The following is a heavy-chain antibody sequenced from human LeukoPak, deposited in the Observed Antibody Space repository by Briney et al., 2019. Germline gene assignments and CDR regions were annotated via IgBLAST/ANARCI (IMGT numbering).Heavy chain of an antibody. J-gene: IGHJ6*03. CDR3: ARARRYGSGSYYYYYYYMDV. D-gene: IGHD3-10*01. CDR1: GGSISSGSYY. Sequence: SETLSLTCTVSGGSISSGSYYWSWIRQPAGKGLEWIGRIYTSGSTNYNPSLRSRVTISVDTSKNQFSLKLSSVTAADTAVYYCARARRYGSGSYYYYYYYMDVWGKGTTVTVSS. CDR2: IYTSGST. V-gene: IGHV4-61*02.